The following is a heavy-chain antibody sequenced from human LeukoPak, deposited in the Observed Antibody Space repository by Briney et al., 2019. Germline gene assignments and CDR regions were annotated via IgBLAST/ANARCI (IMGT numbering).Heavy chain of an antibody. CDR2: INPNSGGT. CDR1: GGTFSSYA. D-gene: IGHD1-1*01. V-gene: IGHV1-2*02. J-gene: IGHJ4*02. CDR3: ARLPLERPPDY. Sequence: GASVKVSCKASGGTFSSYAISWVRQAPGQGLEWMGWINPNSGGTNYAQKFQGRVTMTRDTSISTAYMELSRLRSDDTAVYYCARLPLERPPDYWGQGTLVTVSS.